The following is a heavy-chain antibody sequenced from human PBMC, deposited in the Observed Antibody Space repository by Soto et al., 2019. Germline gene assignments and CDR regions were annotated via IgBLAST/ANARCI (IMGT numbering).Heavy chain of an antibody. CDR1: GFTFSSYS. D-gene: IGHD4-17*01. CDR2: ISSSSSTI. Sequence: GGSLRLSCAASGFTFSSYSMNWVRQAPGKGLEWVSYISSSSSTIYYADSVKGRFTISRDNAKNSLYLQMNSLRDEDTAVYYCARDGSTVTTFGARIQAVYWGQGTLVTVSS. J-gene: IGHJ4*02. CDR3: ARDGSTVTTFGARIQAVY. V-gene: IGHV3-48*02.